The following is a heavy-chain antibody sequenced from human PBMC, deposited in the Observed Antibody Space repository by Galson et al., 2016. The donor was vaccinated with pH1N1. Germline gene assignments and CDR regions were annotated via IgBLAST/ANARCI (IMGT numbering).Heavy chain of an antibody. Sequence: SLRLSCAASGFAFSSYEMNWVRQAPGKGLEWVSHISRSGSTIHNAESVKGRFTVSRDNAKNPLYLQMNSLRAEETAVYYCARPAEQQWLVILPFGYWGQGILVTVSS. CDR2: ISRSGSTI. J-gene: IGHJ4*02. V-gene: IGHV3-48*03. D-gene: IGHD6-19*01. CDR3: ARPAEQQWLVILPFGY. CDR1: GFAFSSYE.